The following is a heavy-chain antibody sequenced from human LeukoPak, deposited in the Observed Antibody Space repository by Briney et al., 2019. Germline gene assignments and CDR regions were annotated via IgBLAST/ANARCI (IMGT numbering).Heavy chain of an antibody. Sequence: SETPSLTCTVSGGSISSYYWSWIRQPPGKGLEWIGYIYYSGSTNYNPSLKSRVTISVDTSKNQFSLKLSSVTAADTAVYYCARTRYYYNSRSYGAPYYFDYWGQGTMVTVSS. V-gene: IGHV4-59*08. CDR1: GGSISSYY. CDR3: ARTRYYYNSRSYGAPYYFDY. D-gene: IGHD3-10*01. J-gene: IGHJ4*03. CDR2: IYYSGST.